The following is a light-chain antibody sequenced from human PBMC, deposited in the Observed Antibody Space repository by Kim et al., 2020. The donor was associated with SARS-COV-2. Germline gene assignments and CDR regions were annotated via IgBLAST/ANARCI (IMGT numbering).Light chain of an antibody. CDR2: QAS. CDR3: HQYKTYSWA. CDR1: QSISGW. V-gene: IGKV1-5*03. J-gene: IGKJ1*01. Sequence: DIQMTQSPPTLSASVGDRVTITCRASQSISGWLAWYQQKPGKAPKVLLYQASNLESGVPSRFSGSGSGTEFTLTISSLQPDDFAAYYCHQYKTYSWAFGQGTKVDIK.